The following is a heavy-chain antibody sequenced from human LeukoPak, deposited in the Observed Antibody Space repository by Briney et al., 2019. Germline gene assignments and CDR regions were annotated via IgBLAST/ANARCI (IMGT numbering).Heavy chain of an antibody. V-gene: IGHV3-30*14. CDR3: ARGGRRRYGDYGGFDY. CDR2: ISYDGSNK. D-gene: IGHD4-17*01. CDR1: GFTFSSYA. J-gene: IGHJ4*02. Sequence: GGSLRLSCAASGFTFSSYALHWVRQAPGKGLEWVAVISYDGSNKYYADSVKGRFTISRDNSKNTLYLQMNSLRAEDTAVYYCARGGRRRYGDYGGFDYWGQGTLVTVSS.